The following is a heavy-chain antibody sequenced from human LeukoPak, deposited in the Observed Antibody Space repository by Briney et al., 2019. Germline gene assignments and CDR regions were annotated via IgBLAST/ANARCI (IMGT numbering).Heavy chain of an antibody. Sequence: QSGGSLRLSCAASGFTFSSYWMTWVRQAPGKGLEWVANIKQDGSEKYYVDSVKGRFTISRDNAKNSLYLQMNSLRAEDTAVYYCARDRMVRGEGYYYMDVWGKGTTVTVSS. D-gene: IGHD3-10*01. CDR1: GFTFSSYW. CDR3: ARDRMVRGEGYYYMDV. CDR2: IKQDGSEK. V-gene: IGHV3-7*01. J-gene: IGHJ6*03.